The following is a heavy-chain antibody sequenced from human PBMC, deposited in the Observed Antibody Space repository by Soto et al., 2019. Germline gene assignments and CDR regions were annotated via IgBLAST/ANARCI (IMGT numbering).Heavy chain of an antibody. Sequence: QVQLVQSGAEVKKPGASVKVSCKASGYTFTSFGISWVRQAPGQGLEWMGWISAYNGNTNYAKNLQGRVTMTTGTSPSTAYMALRSLRSDGTAVYSCARDPRGGTDAFDIWGQGTMVTVSS. V-gene: IGHV1-18*01. D-gene: IGHD2-15*01. J-gene: IGHJ3*02. CDR3: ARDPRGGTDAFDI. CDR2: ISAYNGNT. CDR1: GYTFTSFG.